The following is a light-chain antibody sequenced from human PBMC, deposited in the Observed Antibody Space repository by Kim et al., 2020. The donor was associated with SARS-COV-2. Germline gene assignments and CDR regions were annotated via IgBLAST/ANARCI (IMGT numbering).Light chain of an antibody. CDR2: DIS. Sequence: GQSITISCSGTHSDVGTFSLISWYQQQPGKAPRLIIFDISQRPSGISGRFSGSKSGNTASLTISDLQPDDEADYFCCSFTMNVTWVFGGGTQLTVL. V-gene: IGLV2-23*02. CDR3: CSFTMNVTWV. CDR1: HSDVGTFSL. J-gene: IGLJ3*02.